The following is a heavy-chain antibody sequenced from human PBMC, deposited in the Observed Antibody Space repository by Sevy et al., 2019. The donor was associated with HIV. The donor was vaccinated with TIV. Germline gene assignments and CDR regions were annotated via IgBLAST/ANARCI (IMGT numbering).Heavy chain of an antibody. Sequence: ASVKVSCKASGYTFTGYYMHWVRQAPGQGLEWMGRINPNSGGTNYAQKFQGRVTRTRDTSISTAYMELSRLRSDDTAVYYCARDGDSSALGWFDPWGQGTLVTVSS. J-gene: IGHJ5*02. CDR3: ARDGDSSALGWFDP. V-gene: IGHV1-2*06. D-gene: IGHD3-22*01. CDR2: INPNSGGT. CDR1: GYTFTGYY.